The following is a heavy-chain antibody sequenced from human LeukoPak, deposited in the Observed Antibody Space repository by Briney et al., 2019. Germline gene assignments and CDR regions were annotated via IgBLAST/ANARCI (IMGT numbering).Heavy chain of an antibody. CDR1: GGSISSSSYY. D-gene: IGHD3-22*01. J-gene: IGHJ4*02. CDR2: IYYSGST. CDR3: ARENDSSGFGSYYFDY. V-gene: IGHV4-39*07. Sequence: NPSETLSLTCTVSGGSISSSSYYWGWIRQPPGKGLEWIGSIYYSGSTYYNPSLKSRVTISVDTSKNQFSLKLSSVTAADTAVYYCARENDSSGFGSYYFDYWGQGTLVTVSS.